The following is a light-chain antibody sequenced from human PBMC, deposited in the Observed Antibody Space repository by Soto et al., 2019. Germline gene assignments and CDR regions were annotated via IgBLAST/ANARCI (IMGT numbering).Light chain of an antibody. J-gene: IGKJ1*01. CDR2: DAS. V-gene: IGKV1-5*01. Sequence: DIHMSQCPSSLRASVGDIVILTCRASQSISTWLAWYQQKPGKAPKLLIYDASSLESGVPSRFSGSGSGKEFTLTISSLQPDDFATYYCQQYNSYSTFGQGTKVDIK. CDR1: QSISTW. CDR3: QQYNSYST.